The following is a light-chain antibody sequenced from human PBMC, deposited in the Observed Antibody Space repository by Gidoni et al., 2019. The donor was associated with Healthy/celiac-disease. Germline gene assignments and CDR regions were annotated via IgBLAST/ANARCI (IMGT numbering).Light chain of an antibody. Sequence: EIVLTQSPGTLSLSPGERATLSCRASQSVSSSYFAWYQQKPGQAPRPLTYGASSRATGIPDRFSGSGSGTDFTLTISRLEPEDFAVYYCQQYGSSPPYTFGQGTKLEIK. V-gene: IGKV3-20*01. J-gene: IGKJ2*01. CDR3: QQYGSSPPYT. CDR1: QSVSSSY. CDR2: GAS.